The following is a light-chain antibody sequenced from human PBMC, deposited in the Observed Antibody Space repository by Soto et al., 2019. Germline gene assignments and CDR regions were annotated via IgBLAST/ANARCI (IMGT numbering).Light chain of an antibody. CDR1: QSISSY. V-gene: IGKV1-39*01. CDR3: QQSYSTHLT. Sequence: DIQMTQSPSSLSASVGDRVTITCRASQSISSYLNWYQQKPGKAPKLLIYAASSLQSGVPSRFSGSGSGTDFTLTISSLQPEDFATYYWQQSYSTHLTFGQGTRLEIK. J-gene: IGKJ5*01. CDR2: AAS.